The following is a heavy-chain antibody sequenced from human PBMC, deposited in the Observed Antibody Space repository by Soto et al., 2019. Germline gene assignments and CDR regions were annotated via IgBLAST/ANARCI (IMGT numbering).Heavy chain of an antibody. CDR2: TYYRSRWYN. CDR1: GASLSSNNAA. V-gene: IGHV6-1*01. J-gene: IGHJ4*02. CDR3: ARIAPGGSCGGGDY. Sequence: QVPLQQSGPGLVKPSQTLSLTCAISGASLSSNNAAWNWVRQSPSRGLEWLGRTYYRSRWYNDYAGSVKSRITINPDTSKNQFSLPLNSVTPADTAIYYWARIAPGGSCGGGDYWGQGTLVAVSS. D-gene: IGHD3-16*01.